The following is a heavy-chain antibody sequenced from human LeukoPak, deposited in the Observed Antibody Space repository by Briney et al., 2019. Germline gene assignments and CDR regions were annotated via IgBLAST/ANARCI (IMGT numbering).Heavy chain of an antibody. V-gene: IGHV3-7*01. D-gene: IGHD4-17*01. CDR1: GFTFSNYW. CDR3: ARRLRGLVDY. Sequence: GGSLRLSCSASGFTFSNYWMSWVRQAPGKGLERVANIKQDESEKYYVDSVKGRFTISRDNAKSSLYLQMNSLRAEDTAVYYCARRLRGLVDYWGQGTLVTVSS. CDR2: IKQDESEK. J-gene: IGHJ4*02.